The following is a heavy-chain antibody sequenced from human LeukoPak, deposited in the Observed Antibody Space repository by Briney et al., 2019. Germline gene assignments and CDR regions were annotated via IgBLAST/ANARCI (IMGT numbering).Heavy chain of an antibody. D-gene: IGHD6-19*01. Sequence: PGGSLRLSCAASGFTFSSYAISWVRQAPGKGLEWVSGISESGGSTYYADSVKGRFTISRDNSKNTLYLQMNSLRAEDTAVYYCARDQRSSPALNWFDPWGQGTLVTVSS. CDR3: ARDQRSSPALNWFDP. CDR2: ISESGGST. V-gene: IGHV3-23*01. J-gene: IGHJ5*02. CDR1: GFTFSSYA.